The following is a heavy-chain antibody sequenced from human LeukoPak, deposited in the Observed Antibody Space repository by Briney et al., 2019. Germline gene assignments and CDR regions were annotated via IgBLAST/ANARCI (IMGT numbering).Heavy chain of an antibody. Sequence: GGSLRLSCAASRFSFSNYWMHWVRQDPGKGLVWVSRVKSDGSNPSYADSVKGRFTISRDNAENMLYLQMNTLGAEDTAVYYCARDIVSGSGSLDYWGQGTLVTVSS. CDR3: ARDIVSGSGSLDY. CDR2: VKSDGSNP. V-gene: IGHV3-74*01. J-gene: IGHJ4*02. D-gene: IGHD3-10*01. CDR1: RFSFSNYW.